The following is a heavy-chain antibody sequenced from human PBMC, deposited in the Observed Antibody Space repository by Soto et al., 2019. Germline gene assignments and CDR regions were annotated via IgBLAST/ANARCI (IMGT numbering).Heavy chain of an antibody. CDR2: IGTAGDT. V-gene: IGHV3-13*01. J-gene: IGHJ6*02. CDR1: GFTFSSYD. Sequence: EVQLVESGGGLVQPGGSLRLSCAASGFTFSSYDMHWVRQATGKGLEWVSAIGTAGDTYYPGSVKGRFTISRENAKNSWDLQMTGLRAGDTAVYYCARRGLDYYYGMDVWGQGTTVTVSS. CDR3: ARRGLDYYYGMDV. D-gene: IGHD3-10*01.